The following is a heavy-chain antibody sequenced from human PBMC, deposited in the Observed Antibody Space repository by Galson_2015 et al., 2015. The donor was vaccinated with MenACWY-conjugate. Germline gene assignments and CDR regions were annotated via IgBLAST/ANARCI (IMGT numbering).Heavy chain of an antibody. Sequence: SLRLSCAASGFTFSNAWMTWVRQAPGKGLEWVGRIKSKTHSGTPDYAAPVNGRFTISRDDSRNTVYLEMNGLKAEDTGLYYCTTDYFGQFLLYSWGQGTPVTVSS. CDR3: TTDYFGQFLLYS. D-gene: IGHD2/OR15-2a*01. CDR1: GFTFSNAW. J-gene: IGHJ4*02. V-gene: IGHV3-15*01. CDR2: IKSKTHSGTP.